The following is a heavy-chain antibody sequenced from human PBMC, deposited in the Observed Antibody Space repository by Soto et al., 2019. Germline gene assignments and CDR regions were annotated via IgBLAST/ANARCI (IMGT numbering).Heavy chain of an antibody. J-gene: IGHJ4*02. D-gene: IGHD2-2*01. CDR3: AHCRGGVASF. CDR1: GFSLSTRDVG. V-gene: IGHV2-5*02. CDR2: VYWDDSK. Sequence: QITLNESGPPLVKPTQTLTLTCTFSGFSLSTRDVGVGWIRQPPGEALEWLGVVYWDDSKTYSPSLESRLTITKATSKNQVVLRMTKMDPVDTATYYCAHCRGGVASFWGQGTLVTVSS.